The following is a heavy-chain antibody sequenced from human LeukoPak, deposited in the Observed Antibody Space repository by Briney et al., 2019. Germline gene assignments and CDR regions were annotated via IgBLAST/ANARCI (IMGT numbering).Heavy chain of an antibody. CDR3: ARHGSGSYLGYFDY. CDR1: GGSFSGYY. J-gene: IGHJ4*02. V-gene: IGHV4-34*01. CDR2: INHSGST. D-gene: IGHD1-26*01. Sequence: SETLSLTCAVYGGSFSGYYWSWIRQSPGKGLEWIGEINHSGSTNYNPSLKSRVTISVDTSKNQFSLKLSSVTAADTAVYYCARHGSGSYLGYFDYWGQGTLVTVSS.